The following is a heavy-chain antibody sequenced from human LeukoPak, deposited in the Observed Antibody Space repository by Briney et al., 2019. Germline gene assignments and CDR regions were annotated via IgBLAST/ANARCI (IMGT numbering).Heavy chain of an antibody. Sequence: PGGSLRLSCVSSGFTFSRYGIHWVRQDPGKGLEWVSFIQTDGSTKYYSDSVKGRFTISRDNAKNSLYLQMNSLRAEDTAVYYCAELGITMIGGVWGKGTTVTISS. CDR1: GFTFSRYG. V-gene: IGHV3-30*02. CDR2: IQTDGSTK. CDR3: AELGITMIGGV. J-gene: IGHJ6*04. D-gene: IGHD3-10*02.